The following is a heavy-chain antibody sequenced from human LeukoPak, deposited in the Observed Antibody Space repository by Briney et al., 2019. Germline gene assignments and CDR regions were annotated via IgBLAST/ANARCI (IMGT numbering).Heavy chain of an antibody. V-gene: IGHV4-34*01. CDR3: ARRETDGYCSGGSCYGVFGY. Sequence: PSETLSLTCAVYGGSFSGYYWSWIRQPPGKGLEWIGEINHSGSTNYNPSLKSRVTISVDTSKNQFSLKLSSVTAADTAVCYCARRETDGYCSGGSCYGVFGYWGQGALVTVSS. CDR2: INHSGST. CDR1: GGSFSGYY. J-gene: IGHJ4*02. D-gene: IGHD2-15*01.